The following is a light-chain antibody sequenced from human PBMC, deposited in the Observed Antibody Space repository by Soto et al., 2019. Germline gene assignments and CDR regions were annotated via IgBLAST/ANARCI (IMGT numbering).Light chain of an antibody. V-gene: IGKV3-11*01. CDR2: DAT. Sequence: EIVLTQSPATLSLSPGARATLSCRASQNINSYFSWYQHRPGQAPRLLIYDATERAPGIPARFSGSGSGTGFTLSISRLEPKDFAVYFCHQRINWPFTFGQGTKLEIK. CDR1: QNINSY. CDR3: HQRINWPFT. J-gene: IGKJ2*01.